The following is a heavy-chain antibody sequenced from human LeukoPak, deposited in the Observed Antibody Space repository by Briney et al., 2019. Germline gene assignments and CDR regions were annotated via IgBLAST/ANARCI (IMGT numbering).Heavy chain of an antibody. CDR3: ARLSGGTQWLAPFDY. CDR1: GGSISSSSYY. CDR2: IYYSGST. D-gene: IGHD6-19*01. J-gene: IGHJ4*02. Sequence: SETLSLICTVSGGSISSSSYYWGWIRQPPGKGLEWIGTIYYSGSTSYNASLKSRLTISVDTSKNQFSLKLSSVTAADTAVYYCARLSGGTQWLAPFDYGGQGIRVTVSS. V-gene: IGHV4-39*01.